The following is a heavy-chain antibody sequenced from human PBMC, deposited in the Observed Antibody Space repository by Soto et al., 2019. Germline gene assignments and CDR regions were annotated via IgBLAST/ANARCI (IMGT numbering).Heavy chain of an antibody. D-gene: IGHD3-10*01. CDR3: VRGNAFGDFFDY. Sequence: QVQLVESGPGLVKPSQTLSLTCTVSGSSISSGDDYWAWIRQRPGKGLEWIGYIDNSGNIYHNPSLKSRLTISLETPKNQCSLKVRSVTAADTAVSYRVRGNAFGDFFDYWGQGTLVTVSS. CDR1: GSSISSGDDY. J-gene: IGHJ4*02. CDR2: IDNSGNI. V-gene: IGHV4-30-4*01.